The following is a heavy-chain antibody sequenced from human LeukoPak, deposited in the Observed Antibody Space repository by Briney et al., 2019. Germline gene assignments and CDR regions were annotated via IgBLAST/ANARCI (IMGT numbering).Heavy chain of an antibody. V-gene: IGHV4-34*01. CDR3: ARWVRYSLYYYMDV. CDR1: GGSSSGYY. CDR2: INHSGST. D-gene: IGHD2-15*01. Sequence: SETLSLTCAVYGGSSSGYYWSWIRQPPGKGLAWIGEINHSGSTNYNPSLKSRGTISVDTSKNQFSLKLSSVTAADTAVYYCARWVRYSLYYYMDVWGKGTTVTVSS. J-gene: IGHJ6*03.